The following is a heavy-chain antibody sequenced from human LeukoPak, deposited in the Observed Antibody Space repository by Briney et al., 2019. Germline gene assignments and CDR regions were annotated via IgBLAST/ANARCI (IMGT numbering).Heavy chain of an antibody. V-gene: IGHV3-7*01. J-gene: IGHJ4*02. CDR1: GFTFSSYW. CDR3: ARPTLSFVPAGAADY. Sequence: PGGSLRLSCAVSGFTFSSYWMSWVRQAPGKGLEWVANIKQDGSEKYYVDSVKGRFTISRDNAKNSLYLQMNSLKAEDTAVYYCARPTLSFVPAGAADYWGQGTLVTVSS. CDR2: IKQDGSEK. D-gene: IGHD2-2*01.